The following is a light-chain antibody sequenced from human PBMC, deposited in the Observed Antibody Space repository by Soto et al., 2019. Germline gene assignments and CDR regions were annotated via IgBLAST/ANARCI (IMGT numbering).Light chain of an antibody. CDR2: GAS. J-gene: IGKJ5*01. Sequence: IVLTQSPATLSLSPGERATLSCRASQSVSSNLAWYQQKPGQAPRLLIYGASTRATGIPARFSGSGSGTELTLTISSLQPEDFAVYYCQQYNNWPPITFGQGTRLEIK. CDR1: QSVSSN. V-gene: IGKV3-15*01. CDR3: QQYNNWPPIT.